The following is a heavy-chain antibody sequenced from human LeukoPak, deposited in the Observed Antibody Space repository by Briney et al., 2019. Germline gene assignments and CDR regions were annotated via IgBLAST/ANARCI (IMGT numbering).Heavy chain of an antibody. CDR2: IYPGDSDT. CDR3: ARLYGSGGVPDY. V-gene: IGHV5-51*01. CDR1: GYSFTSYS. Sequence: KCGESLKTSWKGSGYSFTSYSIGWVRQMPGKGLEWMGIIYPGDSDTRYSPSFQGQLTISADKSISTAYLQWSSLKASDTAMYYCARLYGSGGVPDYWGQGTLVTVSS. D-gene: IGHD3-10*01. J-gene: IGHJ4*02.